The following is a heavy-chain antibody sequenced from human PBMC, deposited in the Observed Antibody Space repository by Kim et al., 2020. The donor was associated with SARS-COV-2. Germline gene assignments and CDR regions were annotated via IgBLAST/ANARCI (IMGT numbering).Heavy chain of an antibody. CDR2: K. V-gene: IGHV3-33*01. Sequence: KFYVGSVKGRFTIPRDKAKNALDLQMNSLSAEDTAVYYCTIDISSHSFDHWGQGTLVTVSS. J-gene: IGHJ4*02. D-gene: IGHD1-20*01. CDR3: TIDISSHSFDH.